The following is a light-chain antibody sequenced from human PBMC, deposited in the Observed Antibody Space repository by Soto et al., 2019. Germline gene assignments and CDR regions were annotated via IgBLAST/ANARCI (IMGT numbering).Light chain of an antibody. CDR1: QSVNTY. V-gene: IGKV3-11*01. J-gene: IGKJ5*01. CDR3: QQRSNWPPIT. Sequence: EVVLIQSPATLSLSPGERATLSCRASQSVNTYLAWYQHKPGQAPRLLIYDASNRASGIPARFSGRGSETDFTLTISSLEPEDSAVYYCQQRSNWPPITFGQGTRLEIK. CDR2: DAS.